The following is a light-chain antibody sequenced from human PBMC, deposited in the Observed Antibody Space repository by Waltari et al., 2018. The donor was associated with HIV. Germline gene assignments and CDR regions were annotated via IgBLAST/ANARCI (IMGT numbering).Light chain of an antibody. V-gene: IGLV1-47*01. J-gene: IGLJ1*01. CDR3: AAWDDSLSGYV. CDR1: SPKIARNY. Sequence: QSVLTQPPSASGTPGQRVTISCSGGSPKIARNYVFWYQFLPGTAPKLLVYRNDQRPSGVPDRLSGSKSGTSASLAISGLRSEDEADYYCAAWDDSLSGYVFGTGTKVTVL. CDR2: RND.